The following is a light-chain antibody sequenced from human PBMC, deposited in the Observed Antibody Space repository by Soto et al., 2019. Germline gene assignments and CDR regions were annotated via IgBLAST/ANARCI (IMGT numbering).Light chain of an antibody. Sequence: QPVLTQPPSVSGAPGQRVTISCTGSSSNIGAGYDVHWYQRLPGTAPKVLIYGNNNRPSGVPDRFSGSKSGTSASLAITGLQAEDEADYHCQSYDSSLSGSYVFGTGTKVTVL. CDR3: QSYDSSLSGSYV. CDR1: SSNIGAGYD. CDR2: GNN. J-gene: IGLJ1*01. V-gene: IGLV1-40*01.